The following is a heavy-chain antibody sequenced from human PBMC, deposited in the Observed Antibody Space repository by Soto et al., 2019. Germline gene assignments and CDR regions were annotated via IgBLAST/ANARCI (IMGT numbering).Heavy chain of an antibody. CDR1: GGTFSSYA. CDR2: IIPIFGTA. D-gene: IGHD6-13*01. CDR3: ARDESSSWYVLFGSTRYYYYVIYV. Sequence: GASVKVSCKASGGTFSSYAISWVRQAPGQGLEWMGGIIPIFGTANYAQKFQGRVTITADESTSTAYMELSSLRSEDTAVYYCARDESSSWYVLFGSTRYYYYVIYVWGQRTTVTVS. V-gene: IGHV1-69*13. J-gene: IGHJ6*02.